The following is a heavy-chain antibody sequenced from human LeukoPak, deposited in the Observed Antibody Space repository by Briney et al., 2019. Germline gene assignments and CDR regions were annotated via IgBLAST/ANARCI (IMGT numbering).Heavy chain of an antibody. V-gene: IGHV4-59*01. CDR2: IYYSGST. D-gene: IGHD5-24*01. J-gene: IGHJ5*02. CDR3: ARARWLQWSGHPSWFDP. Sequence: SETLSLTCTVSGGSISSYYWSWIRQPPGKGLEWIGYIYYSGSTNYNPSLKSRVTISVDTSKNQFSLKLSSVTAADTAVYYCARARWLQWSGHPSWFDPWGQGTLATVSS. CDR1: GGSISSYY.